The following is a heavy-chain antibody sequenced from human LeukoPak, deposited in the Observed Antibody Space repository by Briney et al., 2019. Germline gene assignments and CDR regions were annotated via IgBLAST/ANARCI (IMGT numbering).Heavy chain of an antibody. CDR2: ISGSGSII. J-gene: IGHJ4*02. CDR3: ANNYDSSGN. Sequence: GGSLRLSCAASGFTFSSYEMNWVRQAPGKGLEWVSYISGSGSIIYYADSVKGRFTISRDNSKNTLYLQMNSLRAEDTAVYYCANNYDSSGNWGQGTLDTVSS. CDR1: GFTFSSYE. V-gene: IGHV3-48*03. D-gene: IGHD3-22*01.